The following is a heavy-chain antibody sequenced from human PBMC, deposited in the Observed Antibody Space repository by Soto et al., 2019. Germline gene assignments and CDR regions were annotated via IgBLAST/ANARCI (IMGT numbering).Heavy chain of an antibody. CDR3: ARAGDSSGWYVGWFDD. V-gene: IGHV6-1*01. D-gene: IGHD6-19*01. Sequence: QVQLQQSGPGLVKPSQTLSLTCAISGDSVSSNSAAWNWIRQSPSRGLEWLGRTYYRSKWYNDYAVSVKSRITTNPDKSTNQFALQLNSVTPEDTAVYYCARAGDSSGWYVGWFDDWGRGPRVTVSS. CDR2: TYYRSKWYN. J-gene: IGHJ5*02. CDR1: GDSVSSNSAA.